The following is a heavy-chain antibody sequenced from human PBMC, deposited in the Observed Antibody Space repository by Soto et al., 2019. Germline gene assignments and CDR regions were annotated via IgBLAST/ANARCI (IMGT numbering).Heavy chain of an antibody. J-gene: IGHJ5*02. D-gene: IGHD6-19*01. Sequence: DVHLLESGGGLVQPGGSLRLSFAASGFTFSSYAMGWVRQAPGEGLEWVSSIGGSGSYTYYADSVKGRFTISRDNFKSTLYLQMNSLRAEDTAVYYCAKDNLAPYSKGWAIRFDPWGQGTLVTVSS. CDR1: GFTFSSYA. V-gene: IGHV3-23*01. CDR3: AKDNLAPYSKGWAIRFDP. CDR2: IGGSGSYT.